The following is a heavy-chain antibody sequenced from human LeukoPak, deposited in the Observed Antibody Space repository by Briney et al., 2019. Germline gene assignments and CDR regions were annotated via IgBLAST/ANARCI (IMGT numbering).Heavy chain of an antibody. D-gene: IGHD5-18*01. CDR1: GFTFSNYA. CDR3: AKSPKDTAPLGART. Sequence: PGGSLRLSCAASGFTFSNYAMTWVRQAPGKGPEWVSSITDGGGDTAYADSVKGRFTISRDNSKNTLYLQMNSLRVDDTAVYYCAKSPKDTAPLGARTGGQGALVTVSS. CDR2: ITDGGGDT. V-gene: IGHV3-23*01. J-gene: IGHJ4*02.